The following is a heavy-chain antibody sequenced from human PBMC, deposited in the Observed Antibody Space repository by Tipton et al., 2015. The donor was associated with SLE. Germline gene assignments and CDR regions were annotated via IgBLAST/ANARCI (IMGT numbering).Heavy chain of an antibody. J-gene: IGHJ5*01. D-gene: IGHD1-1*01. V-gene: IGHV4-38-2*01. CDR2: MHHNGST. CDR3: ATGHFDF. CDR1: GFTFSSYW. Sequence: LRLSCAASGFTFSSYWMTWVRQAPGKGLEWVATMHHNGSTYYSPSLRSRVAVSMDTSRNQFSLRLKSVTAADTAVYYCATGHFDFWGQGRLVTVSS.